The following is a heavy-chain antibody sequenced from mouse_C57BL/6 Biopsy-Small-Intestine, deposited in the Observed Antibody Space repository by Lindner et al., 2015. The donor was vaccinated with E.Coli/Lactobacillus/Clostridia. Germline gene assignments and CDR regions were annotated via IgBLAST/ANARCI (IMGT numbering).Heavy chain of an antibody. CDR3: ARGELYGWYFDV. CDR2: ISSGSSTI. J-gene: IGHJ1*03. CDR1: GFTFSDYG. V-gene: IGHV5-17*01. D-gene: IGHD1-1*01. Sequence: VQLQESGGGLVKPGGSLKLSCAASGFTFSDYGMHWVRQAPEKGLEWVAYISSGSSTIYYADTVKGRFTISRDNAKNTLFLQMTSLRSEDTAMYYCARGELYGWYFDVWGTGTTVTVSS.